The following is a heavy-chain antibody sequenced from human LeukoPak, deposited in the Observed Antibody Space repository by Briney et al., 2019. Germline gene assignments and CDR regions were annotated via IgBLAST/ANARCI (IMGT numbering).Heavy chain of an antibody. D-gene: IGHD4-17*01. CDR1: RFTFGFTFRSFW. CDR3: ARDRDYAFDY. Sequence: GGSLRLSCTASRFTFGFTFRSFWMSWVRQAPGKGLEWISYINSDTYSNTIHYADTVKGRFTISRDNAKSSLYLQMNSLRDEDTAVYYCARDRDYAFDYWGQGTLVTVSS. V-gene: IGHV3-48*02. J-gene: IGHJ4*02. CDR2: INSDTYSNTI.